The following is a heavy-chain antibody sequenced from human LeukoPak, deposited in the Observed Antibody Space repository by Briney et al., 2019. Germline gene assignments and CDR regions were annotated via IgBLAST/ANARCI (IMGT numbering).Heavy chain of an antibody. J-gene: IGHJ4*02. Sequence: GGSLRLSCAASGFTFSSYGMSWVRQAPGKGLEWVSAISGSGGSTYYADSVKGRFTISRDNSKNTLYLQMNSLRAEDTAVYYCAKLSGWGYYDSSGYSFDYWGQGTLVTVSS. CDR3: AKLSGWGYYDSSGYSFDY. D-gene: IGHD3-22*01. V-gene: IGHV3-23*01. CDR2: ISGSGGST. CDR1: GFTFSSYG.